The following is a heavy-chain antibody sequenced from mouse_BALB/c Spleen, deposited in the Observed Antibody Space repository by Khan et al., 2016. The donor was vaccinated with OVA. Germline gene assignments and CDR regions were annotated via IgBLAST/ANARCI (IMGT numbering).Heavy chain of an antibody. V-gene: IGHV2-6-5*01. J-gene: IGHJ2*01. CDR3: AKDIRRHPYYFDY. CDR2: ICGGGIS. Sequence: QVQLKESGPGLVAPSQSLSITCTVSGFSLTDYGVSWIRQPPGKGLEWLGVICGGGISYYNSALNSRLSISNDNSKCHVFFKMNSLQTDDTSMYYCAKDIRRHPYYFDYWGQGTTLTVSS. CDR1: GFSLTDYG. D-gene: IGHD1-3*01.